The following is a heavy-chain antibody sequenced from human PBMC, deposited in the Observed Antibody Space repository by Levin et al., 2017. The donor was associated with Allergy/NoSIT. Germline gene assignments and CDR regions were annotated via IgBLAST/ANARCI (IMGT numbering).Heavy chain of an antibody. CDR1: GGSINNYY. CDR2: IYYNGST. J-gene: IGHJ4*02. Sequence: SQTLSLTCTVSGGSINNYYWNWIRQPPGKGLEWIGYIYYNGSTNYNPSLKSRDTISVDTSKNQLSLKLSSVTAADTAVDYCARQSRGEGAAADYWGQGTLVTVSS. V-gene: IGHV4-59*08. CDR3: ARQSRGEGAAADY. D-gene: IGHD6-25*01.